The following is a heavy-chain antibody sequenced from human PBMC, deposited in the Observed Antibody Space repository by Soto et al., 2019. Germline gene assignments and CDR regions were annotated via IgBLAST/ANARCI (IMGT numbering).Heavy chain of an antibody. CDR3: ARGRHGSGWYYGYFQH. CDR1: GGSFSGYY. CDR2: INHSGST. D-gene: IGHD6-19*01. J-gene: IGHJ1*01. Sequence: QVQLQQWGAGLLKPSETLSLTCAVYGGSFSGYYWSWIRQPPGKGLEWIGEINHSGSTNYNPSLKSRVTISVDTSKNQFSLKLSSVTAADTAAYYCARGRHGSGWYYGYFQHWGQGTLVTVSS. V-gene: IGHV4-34*01.